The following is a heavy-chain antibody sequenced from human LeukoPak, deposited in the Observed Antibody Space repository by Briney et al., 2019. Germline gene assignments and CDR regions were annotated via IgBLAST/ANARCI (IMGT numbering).Heavy chain of an antibody. V-gene: IGHV3-48*01. CDR1: GFTFSNAW. CDR3: ARDFEAAGFDY. CDR2: ISSSGSII. Sequence: PGGSLRLSCAASGFTFSNAWMSWVRQAPGKGLEWVSYISSSGSIIDYVDSVKGRFTISRDNAKNSLYLQMNSLRAEDTAVYYCARDFEAAGFDYWGQGTLVTVSS. D-gene: IGHD6-25*01. J-gene: IGHJ4*02.